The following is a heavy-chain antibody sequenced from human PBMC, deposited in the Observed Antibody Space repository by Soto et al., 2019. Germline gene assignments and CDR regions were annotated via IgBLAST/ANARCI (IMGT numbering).Heavy chain of an antibody. D-gene: IGHD3-22*01. CDR2: ISGSGGST. CDR1: GFTFSSYA. V-gene: IGHV3-23*01. Sequence: GGSLRLSCAASGFTFSSYAMSWIRQAPGKWLEWVSAISGSGGSTYYADSVKGRFTISRDNSKNTLYLQMNSLRAEDTAVYYCAKLKPYYYDSTEDYWGQGXLVTVSS. J-gene: IGHJ4*02. CDR3: AKLKPYYYDSTEDY.